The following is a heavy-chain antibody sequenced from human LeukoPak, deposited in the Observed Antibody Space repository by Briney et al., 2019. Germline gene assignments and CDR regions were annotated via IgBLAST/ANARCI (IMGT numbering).Heavy chain of an antibody. CDR1: GGSISSYY. J-gene: IGHJ4*02. Sequence: PSETLSLTCTVSGGSISSYYWSWIRQPPGKGLEWIGYIYYSGSTNYNPSLKSRVTISVDTSKNQFSLKLSSVTAADTAVYYCARTYGAPRGVIPLYYFDYWGQGTLVTVSS. CDR3: ARTYGAPRGVIPLYYFDY. CDR2: IYYSGST. D-gene: IGHD3-10*01. V-gene: IGHV4-59*08.